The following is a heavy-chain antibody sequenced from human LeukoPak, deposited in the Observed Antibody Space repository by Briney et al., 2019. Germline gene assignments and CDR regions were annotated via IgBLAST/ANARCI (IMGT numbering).Heavy chain of an antibody. CDR2: IKQDGSEK. V-gene: IGHV3-7*01. CDR3: AKDPQGMRFGELFSFF. Sequence: GGSLRLSCAASGFTFSSYWMSWVRQAPGKGLEWVANIKQDGSEKYYVDSVKGRFTISRDNAKNSLYLQMNSLRAEDTAVYYCAKDPQGMRFGELFSFFWGQGTLVTVSS. J-gene: IGHJ4*02. CDR1: GFTFSSYW. D-gene: IGHD3-10*01.